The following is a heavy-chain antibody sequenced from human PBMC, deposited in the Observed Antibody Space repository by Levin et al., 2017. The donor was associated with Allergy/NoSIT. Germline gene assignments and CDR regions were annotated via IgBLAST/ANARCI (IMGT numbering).Heavy chain of an antibody. J-gene: IGHJ4*02. Sequence: ETLSLTCAASGFTFNSYAMSWVRQAPGKGLEWVSTISGSDGSTYYSDSVKGRFTISRDNSRNTLYLQMNSLRAEDTAVYYCAKGMGLGSGWFPYYFDYWGQGTLVTVSS. CDR2: ISGSDGST. CDR3: AKGMGLGSGWFPYYFDY. CDR1: GFTFNSYA. D-gene: IGHD6-19*01. V-gene: IGHV3-23*01.